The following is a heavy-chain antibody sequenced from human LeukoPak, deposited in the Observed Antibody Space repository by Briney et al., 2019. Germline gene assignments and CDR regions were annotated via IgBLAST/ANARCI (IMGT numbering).Heavy chain of an antibody. J-gene: IGHJ4*02. CDR1: GFTVSSNY. V-gene: IGHV3-53*01. CDR2: LYNGGSP. Sequence: GGSLRLSCAASGFTVSSNYMTWVRQAPGKGLEWVSTLYNGGSPHYADSVKGRFTISSDKSKNTLFLQMNSLRAEDTAVYYCARDRNGNYGRWGFDYWGQGTLVTVSS. CDR3: ARDRNGNYGRWGFDY. D-gene: IGHD4-17*01.